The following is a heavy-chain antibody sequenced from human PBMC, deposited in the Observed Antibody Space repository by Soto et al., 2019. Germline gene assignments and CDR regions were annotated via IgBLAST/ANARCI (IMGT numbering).Heavy chain of an antibody. CDR2: ISGNNGNT. CDR1: GYNFNNYG. J-gene: IGHJ3*02. V-gene: IGHV1-18*01. CDR3: VRRVVTTLDDAFDI. Sequence: QVQLVQSGPEVKKPGASVTLSCKASGYNFNNYGISWVRQAPGQGLKWMGWISGNNGNTKYGQKFQGRVSLTTDSSTSTAYMEMRSLRSDDTADYYCVRRVVTTLDDAFDIWGPGTRVTVSS. D-gene: IGHD2-21*02.